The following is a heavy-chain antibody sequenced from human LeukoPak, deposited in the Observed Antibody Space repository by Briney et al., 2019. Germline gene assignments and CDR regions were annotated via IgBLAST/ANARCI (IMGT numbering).Heavy chain of an antibody. Sequence: AASVKVSCKASGYTFTSYDINWVRQATGQRLEWMGWMNPNSGNTGYAQKFQGRVTMTRNTSISTAYMELSSLRSEDTAVYYCARLGRVSGSVRRTYYFDYWGQGTLVTVSS. J-gene: IGHJ4*02. CDR1: GYTFTSYD. V-gene: IGHV1-8*01. D-gene: IGHD3-10*01. CDR3: ARLGRVSGSVRRTYYFDY. CDR2: MNPNSGNT.